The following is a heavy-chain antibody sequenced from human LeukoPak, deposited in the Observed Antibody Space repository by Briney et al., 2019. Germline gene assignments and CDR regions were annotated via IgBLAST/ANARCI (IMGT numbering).Heavy chain of an antibody. CDR3: SRDRLSGLDL. V-gene: IGHV3-7*01. J-gene: IGHJ5*02. D-gene: IGHD3-3*01. Sequence: GGSLRLSCVVSGFTFTNHWMSWVRQAPGKGLEWVANIKQDGSEKYYVDSVEGRFTISRDNAKNSLYLQMNSLRVEDTAVYYCSRDRLSGLDLWGQGTLVTVSS. CDR1: GFTFTNHW. CDR2: IKQDGSEK.